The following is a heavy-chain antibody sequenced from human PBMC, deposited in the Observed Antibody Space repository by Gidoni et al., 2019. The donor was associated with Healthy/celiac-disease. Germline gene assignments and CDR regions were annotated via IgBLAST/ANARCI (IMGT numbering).Heavy chain of an antibody. CDR1: GYPFTSYY. D-gene: IGHD3-16*01. V-gene: IGHV1-46*03. Sequence: QVQLVQSGAEVKKPGASAKVSCKASGYPFTSYYMHWVRQAPGQGLEWMGIINPSGGSTSYAQTFQGRVTMTRDTSTSTVYMELSSLRSEDTAVYYGARGILGVDAFDIWGQGTMVTVSS. CDR2: INPSGGST. CDR3: ARGILGVDAFDI. J-gene: IGHJ3*02.